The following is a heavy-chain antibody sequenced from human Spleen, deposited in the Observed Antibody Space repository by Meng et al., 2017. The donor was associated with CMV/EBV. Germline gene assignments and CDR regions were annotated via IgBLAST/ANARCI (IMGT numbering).Heavy chain of an antibody. J-gene: IGHJ6*02. Sequence: SETLSLTCTVSGGSISSYYWSWIRQPPGKGLEWIGYISYSGSTHYNPSLKSRVTISVDTSKNQFSLNLSSVTAADTAVYYCARAPGYCTNGVCFTIRHPLDVWGQGTTVTVSS. CDR2: ISYSGST. CDR3: ARAPGYCTNGVCFTIRHPLDV. D-gene: IGHD2-8*01. CDR1: GGSISSYY. V-gene: IGHV4-59*01.